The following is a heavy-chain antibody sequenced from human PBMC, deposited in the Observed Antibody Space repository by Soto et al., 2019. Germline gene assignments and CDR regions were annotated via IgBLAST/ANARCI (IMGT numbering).Heavy chain of an antibody. CDR2: INGGNGHT. D-gene: IGHD1-1*01. CDR1: GYTFSTYA. Sequence: ASVKVSCKASGYTFSTYALHWVRQAPGQGLEWMGWINGGNGHTRYSQKFKDRVTISRDTPASTAYMELSGLRSEDTAVYYCARGKGMEENYYYYGMDVCGKGTTVTVSS. V-gene: IGHV1-3*01. J-gene: IGHJ6*04. CDR3: ARGKGMEENYYYYGMDV.